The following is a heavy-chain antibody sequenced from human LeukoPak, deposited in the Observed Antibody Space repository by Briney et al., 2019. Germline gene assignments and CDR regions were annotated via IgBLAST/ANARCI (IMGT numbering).Heavy chain of an antibody. J-gene: IGHJ4*02. V-gene: IGHV1-2*02. Sequence: GASVKVSCKASGYTFTGYYIHWVRQAPGQGLEWMRWINPNSGGTNYPQKFQGRVTMTRDTSISTAYMELSRLRSDDTAVYYCARDRTWGYGDYEMDYWGQGTLVTVSS. CDR1: GYTFTGYY. CDR2: INPNSGGT. D-gene: IGHD4-17*01. CDR3: ARDRTWGYGDYEMDY.